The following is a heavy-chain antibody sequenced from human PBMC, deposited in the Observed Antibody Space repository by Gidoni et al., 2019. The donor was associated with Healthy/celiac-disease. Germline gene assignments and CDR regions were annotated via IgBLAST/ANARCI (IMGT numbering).Heavy chain of an antibody. Sequence: QLQLQESGPGLVKPSETLSLTCTVSGGSISSSSYYCGWIRQPPGKGLEWIGSIYYSGSTYYNPSLKRRVTISVDTSKNQFSLKLSSVTAADTAVYYCARHEGGGSYAVDPWGQGTLVTVSS. CDR1: GGSISSSSYY. D-gene: IGHD1-26*01. V-gene: IGHV4-39*01. J-gene: IGHJ5*02. CDR2: IYYSGST. CDR3: ARHEGGGSYAVDP.